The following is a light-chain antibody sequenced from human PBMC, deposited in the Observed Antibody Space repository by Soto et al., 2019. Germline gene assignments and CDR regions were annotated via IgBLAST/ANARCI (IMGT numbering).Light chain of an antibody. V-gene: IGKV3-11*01. CDR1: RTVGNF. J-gene: IGKJ4*01. CDR3: QQRYNWPPLT. Sequence: EIVLTQSQATLSLSPCERATLSSSASRTVGNFLAWYQQKPGQAPSLLIYDATHRATGIPARFSGSGSGTDFTLTISSLEPDDFGVYYCQQRYNWPPLTFGGGTKV. CDR2: DAT.